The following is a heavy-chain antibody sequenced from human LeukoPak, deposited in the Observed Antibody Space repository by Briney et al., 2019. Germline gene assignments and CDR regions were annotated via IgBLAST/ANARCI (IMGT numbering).Heavy chain of an antibody. CDR1: GCSITNYY. D-gene: IGHD4-17*01. J-gene: IGHJ3*02. Sequence: SETLSLTCTVSGCSITNYYWGWTRQLPGKGLEWIGYIHASGRTGYNPSLKSRVSMSVDTSKNQFSLGLSSVTAADTAIYYCARHTRYGAYNPYDIWGQGTMVTVSS. V-gene: IGHV4-4*09. CDR2: IHASGRT. CDR3: ARHTRYGAYNPYDI.